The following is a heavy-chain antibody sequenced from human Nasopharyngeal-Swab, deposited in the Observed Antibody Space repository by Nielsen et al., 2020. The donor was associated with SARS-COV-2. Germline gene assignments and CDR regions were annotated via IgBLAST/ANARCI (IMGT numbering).Heavy chain of an antibody. CDR2: IRGSTDDI. D-gene: IGHD6-19*01. CDR1: GFTFTAYR. CDR3: ARDAIAVAGTGYYYYGMDV. V-gene: IGHV3-21*01. J-gene: IGHJ6*02. Sequence: GESLKISCAASGFTFTAYRMNWVRQAPGKGLEWVSCIRGSTDDIYYADSVKGRFIISRDNAKNLVFLQMNSLRVEDTAVYYCARDAIAVAGTGYYYYGMDVWGQGTTVTVSS.